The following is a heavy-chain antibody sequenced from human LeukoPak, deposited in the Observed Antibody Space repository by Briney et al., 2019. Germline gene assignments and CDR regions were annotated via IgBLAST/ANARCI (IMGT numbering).Heavy chain of an antibody. J-gene: IGHJ5*02. Sequence: SETLSLTCTVSGGSISSYYWSWIRQPPGKGLEWIGYIYYSGGTNYNPSLKSRVTISVDTSKNQFSLKLSSVTAADTAVYYCARNHLPYYYDSSGYLWGQGTLVTVSS. CDR2: IYYSGGT. CDR1: GGSISSYY. CDR3: ARNHLPYYYDSSGYL. D-gene: IGHD3-22*01. V-gene: IGHV4-59*01.